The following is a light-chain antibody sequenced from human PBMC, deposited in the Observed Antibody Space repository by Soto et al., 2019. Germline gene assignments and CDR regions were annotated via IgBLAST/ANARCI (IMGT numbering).Light chain of an antibody. CDR3: QQYNSYSAT. CDR1: QSISRF. CDR2: AAS. V-gene: IGKV1-39*01. Sequence: IQMTQSPSSLSASVGDRVTITCRASQSISRFLNWYQQKPGKAPKLLIYAASSLQSGVPSRFSGSGSGTDFTLTISSLQPEDFATYYCQQYNSYSATFGQGTKVDIK. J-gene: IGKJ1*01.